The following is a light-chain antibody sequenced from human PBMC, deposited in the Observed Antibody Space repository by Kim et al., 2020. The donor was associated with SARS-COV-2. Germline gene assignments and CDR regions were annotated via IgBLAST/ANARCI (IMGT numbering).Light chain of an antibody. J-gene: IGKJ2*04. CDR1: QSISSY. V-gene: IGKV1-39*01. Sequence: AAVGDRDTITWRASQSISSYLNWYQQKPGKAPKLLIYAASSLQSGVPSRFSGSGSGTDFTLTISSLQPEDFATYYCQQSYSTPVCSFGQGTKLEI. CDR2: AAS. CDR3: QQSYSTPVCS.